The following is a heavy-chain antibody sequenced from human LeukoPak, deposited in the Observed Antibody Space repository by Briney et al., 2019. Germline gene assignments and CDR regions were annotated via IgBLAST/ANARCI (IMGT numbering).Heavy chain of an antibody. Sequence: SQTLSLTCAISGDSFSSNSAAWNWLRQSPSRGLEWLGRTYYRSKWYNDYAVSVKSRITINPDTSKNQFSLQLKSVSPEDTAVYYCAREGSGTYLGTFDIWGQGTTVTVSS. CDR3: AREGSGTYLGTFDI. CDR1: GDSFSSNSAA. D-gene: IGHD3-10*01. J-gene: IGHJ3*02. CDR2: TYYRSKWYN. V-gene: IGHV6-1*01.